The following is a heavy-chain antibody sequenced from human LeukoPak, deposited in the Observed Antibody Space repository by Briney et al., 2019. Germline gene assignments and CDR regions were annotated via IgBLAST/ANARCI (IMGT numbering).Heavy chain of an antibody. V-gene: IGHV1-3*01. CDR3: ARELGYCSGGSCLHEDY. Sequence: GASVKVSCKDSGYTFTSYAMHWVRQAPGQRLEWMGWINAGNGNTKYSQKFQGRVTITRDTSASTAYMELSSLRSEDTAVYYCARELGYCSGGSCLHEDYWGQGTLVTVSS. D-gene: IGHD2-15*01. J-gene: IGHJ4*02. CDR2: INAGNGNT. CDR1: GYTFTSYA.